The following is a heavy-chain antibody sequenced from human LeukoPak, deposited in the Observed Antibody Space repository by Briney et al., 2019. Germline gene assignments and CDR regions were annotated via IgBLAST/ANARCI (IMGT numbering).Heavy chain of an antibody. J-gene: IGHJ4*02. CDR2: IYYSGST. V-gene: IGHV4-39*07. D-gene: IGHD5-12*01. CDR1: GGSISSSSYY. CDR3: AKSRHSGYDELLRMYYFDY. Sequence: SETLSLTCTVSGGSISSSSYYWGWIRQPPGKGLEWIGSIYYSGSTYYNPSLKSRVTISVDTSKNQFSLKLSSVTAADTAVYYCAKSRHSGYDELLRMYYFDYWGQGTLVTVSS.